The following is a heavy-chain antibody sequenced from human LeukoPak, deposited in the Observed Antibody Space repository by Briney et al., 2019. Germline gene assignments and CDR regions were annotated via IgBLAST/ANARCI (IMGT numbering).Heavy chain of an antibody. Sequence: SQTLSLTCTVSGGSISSGGYYWSWIRQPPGKGLEWIGYIYHSGSTYYNPSLKSRVTISVDRSKNQFSLKLSSVTAADTAVYYCARVPSGYDPYYYYDMDVWGQGTTVTVSS. CDR2: IYHSGST. CDR1: GGSISSGGYY. J-gene: IGHJ6*02. V-gene: IGHV4-30-2*01. CDR3: ARVPSGYDPYYYYDMDV. D-gene: IGHD5-12*01.